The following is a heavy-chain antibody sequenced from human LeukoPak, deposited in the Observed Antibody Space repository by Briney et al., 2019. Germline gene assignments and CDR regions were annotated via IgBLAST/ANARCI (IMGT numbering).Heavy chain of an antibody. CDR2: IYGDGSFT. V-gene: IGHV3-74*01. CDR1: GFTFSNFW. CDR3: ARVDGSSWNPFDY. J-gene: IGHJ4*02. D-gene: IGHD6-13*01. Sequence: GGSLRLSCAASGFTFSNFWMHWVRQAPGKGLVWVALIYGDGSFTRYADSVKGRFTISRDNSKNTLYLEMNSLRVEDTAVYYCARVDGSSWNPFDYWGQGTLVTVSS.